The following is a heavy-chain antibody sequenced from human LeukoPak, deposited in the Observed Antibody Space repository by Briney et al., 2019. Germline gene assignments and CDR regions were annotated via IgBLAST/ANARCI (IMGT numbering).Heavy chain of an antibody. CDR3: ARVIAVAALDY. CDR2: INPSGGST. V-gene: IGHV1-46*01. CDR1: GYTFTRYY. Sequence: ASVKVSCKASGYTFTRYYMHWVRQAPGQGLEWMGTINPSGGSTSYAQKFQGRVTMTRDTSTSTVYMELSSLRSEDTAVYYCARVIAVAALDYWGQGTLVTVSS. D-gene: IGHD6-19*01. J-gene: IGHJ4*02.